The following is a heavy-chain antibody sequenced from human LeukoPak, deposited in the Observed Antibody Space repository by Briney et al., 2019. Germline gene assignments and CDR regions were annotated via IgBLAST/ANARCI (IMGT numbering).Heavy chain of an antibody. CDR2: IIPILGIA. V-gene: IGHV1-69*04. Sequence: SVKVSCKASGGTFSSYAISWVRQAPGQGLEWMGRIIPILGIANYAQKFQGRVTITADESTSTAYMELSSLRSEDTAVYYCARGYSSWYVDYWGQGTLVTVSS. CDR3: ARGYSSWYVDY. D-gene: IGHD6-13*01. J-gene: IGHJ4*02. CDR1: GGTFSSYA.